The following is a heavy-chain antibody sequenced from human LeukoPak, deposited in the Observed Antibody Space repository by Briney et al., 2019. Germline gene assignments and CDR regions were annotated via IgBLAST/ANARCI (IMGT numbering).Heavy chain of an antibody. CDR1: GFTFSDYC. CDR2: IKHDGSTK. CDR3: ARWRGSTSERSDY. V-gene: IGHV3-7*01. Sequence: GGSLRLSCTASGFTFSDYCMTWVRQAPGKGLEWVSNIKHDGSTKYYVDSVKGRFTISRYNSKTSLYLQMHSLRVEDTATYYCARWRGSTSERSDYWGQGTLVTVSS. J-gene: IGHJ4*02. D-gene: IGHD2-2*01.